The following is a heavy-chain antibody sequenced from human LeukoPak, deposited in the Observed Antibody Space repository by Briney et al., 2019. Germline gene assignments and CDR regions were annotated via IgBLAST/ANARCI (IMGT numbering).Heavy chain of an antibody. V-gene: IGHV1-2*06. CDR3: ARGAQVSTVMLP. D-gene: IGHD4-17*01. CDR1: GYTFTGYY. CDR2: INPNSGGT. J-gene: IGHJ4*02. Sequence: ASVKVSCKASGYTFTGYYMHWVRQAPGQGLEWMGRINPNSGGTNYAQKFQGRVTMTRDTSIRTAYMELSRLRSDDTAVYYCARGAQVSTVMLPWGQGTLVTVSS.